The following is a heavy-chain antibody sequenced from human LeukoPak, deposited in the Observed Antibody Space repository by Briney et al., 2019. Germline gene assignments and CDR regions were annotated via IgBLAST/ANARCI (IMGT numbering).Heavy chain of an antibody. CDR1: GYTFTGYY. V-gene: IGHV1-2*06. D-gene: IGHD3-16*01. J-gene: IGHJ4*02. Sequence: ASVKVSCKASGYTFTGYYMHWVRQALGQGLEWMGRIHPNSGGTNYAQKFQGRVTMTRDTSISTAYMELSRLRSDDTAVYYCARVKEGGNDYWGQGTLVTVSS. CDR3: ARVKEGGNDY. CDR2: IHPNSGGT.